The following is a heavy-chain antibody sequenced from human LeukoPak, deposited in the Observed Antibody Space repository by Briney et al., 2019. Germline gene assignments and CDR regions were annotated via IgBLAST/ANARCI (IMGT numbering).Heavy chain of an antibody. J-gene: IGHJ4*02. CDR3: AKEGDIVATGDY. CDR2: ISSNSRHI. D-gene: IGHD5-12*01. CDR1: GFTFSTYS. Sequence: GGSLRLSCAASGFTFSTYSMNWVRQAPGKGLEWVSSISSNSRHIYYADSVKGRFTISRDNSKNTLYLQMNSLRAEDTAVYYCAKEGDIVATGDYWGQGTLVTVSS. V-gene: IGHV3-21*04.